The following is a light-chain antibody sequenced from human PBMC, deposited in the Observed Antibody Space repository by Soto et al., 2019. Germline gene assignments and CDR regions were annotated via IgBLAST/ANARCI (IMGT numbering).Light chain of an antibody. CDR1: TSNIGNNY. V-gene: IGLV1-51*01. CDR3: GTGDSRLSAWV. Sequence: QSVLTQPPSVSAAPGQKVTISCSGSTSNIGNNYVSWYQQLPGTAPKLLIFDSYKRPSGIPDRFSGSKSGTSATLGITGLQTGDEADYYCGTGDSRLSAWVFGGGTKVTVL. J-gene: IGLJ3*02. CDR2: DSY.